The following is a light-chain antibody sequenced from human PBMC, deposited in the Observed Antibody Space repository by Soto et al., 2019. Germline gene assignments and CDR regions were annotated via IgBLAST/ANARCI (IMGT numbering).Light chain of an antibody. CDR1: QSVSSNF. V-gene: IGKV3-20*01. J-gene: IGKJ1*01. CDR3: QQYGSSPRT. Sequence: EIVLTQSPGTLSLSPGERATLSCRASQSVSSNFLAWYQQKPGQAPRLLIYGASNRATGIPDRFSGSGSGTDFTLTISRLEPEDFVVYCCQQYGSSPRTFGQGTKVEIK. CDR2: GAS.